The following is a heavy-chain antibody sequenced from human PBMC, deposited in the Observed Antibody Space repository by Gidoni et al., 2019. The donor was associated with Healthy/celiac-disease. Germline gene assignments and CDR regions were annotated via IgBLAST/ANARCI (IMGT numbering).Heavy chain of an antibody. Sequence: QVQLVASGGGLVKPGGSLRLSGAASAFTFSDYYMSWIRQAPGKGLEWVSYISSSSSYTNYADSVKGRFTISRDNAKNALYLQMNSLRAEDTAVYYCARVGYCTNGVCLYMDVWGKGTTVTVSS. CDR2: ISSSSSYT. J-gene: IGHJ6*03. V-gene: IGHV3-11*05. CDR1: AFTFSDYY. D-gene: IGHD2-8*01. CDR3: ARVGYCTNGVCLYMDV.